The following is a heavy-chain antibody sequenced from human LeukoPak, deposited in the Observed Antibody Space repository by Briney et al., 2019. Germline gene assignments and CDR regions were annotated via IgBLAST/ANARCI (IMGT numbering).Heavy chain of an antibody. J-gene: IGHJ3*01. D-gene: IGHD2-8*01. CDR2: IDISGDVT. Sequence: GGSLRLSCAASGFAFSSDAMTWVRQTPGKGLEWVSTIDISGDVTNYADSVKGRFTISRDNSKNTLYLQVNSLRVEDTAIYYCTKDVSNFIGASDAWGQGTMVTVSS. CDR3: TKDVSNFIGASDA. CDR1: GFAFSSDA. V-gene: IGHV3-23*01.